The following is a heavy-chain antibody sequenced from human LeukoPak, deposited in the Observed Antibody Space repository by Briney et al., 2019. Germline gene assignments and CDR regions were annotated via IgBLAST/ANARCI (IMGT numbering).Heavy chain of an antibody. J-gene: IGHJ6*03. Sequence: GGSLRLSCAASGFTFSSYEMNWVRQAPGKGLEWVSYISSSGSTVYYADSVKGRFTISRDNAQNSLDLQMNSLRAEDTAVYYCARGRYSDYDFVRLLRDYYWTSGAKGPRSPSP. CDR1: GFTFSSYE. CDR3: ARGRYSDYDFVRLLRDYYWTS. V-gene: IGHV3-48*03. D-gene: IGHD5-12*01. CDR2: ISSSGSTV.